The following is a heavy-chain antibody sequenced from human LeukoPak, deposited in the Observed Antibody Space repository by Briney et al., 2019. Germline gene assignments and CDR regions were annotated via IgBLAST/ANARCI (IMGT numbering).Heavy chain of an antibody. CDR1: GFTFSSYA. J-gene: IGHJ4*02. CDR2: ISYDGSNK. CDR3: ARKDAGYGDYADY. D-gene: IGHD4-17*01. V-gene: IGHV3-30-3*01. Sequence: GGSLRLSCAASGFTFSSYAMHWVRQAPGKGLEWVAVISYDGSNKYYADSVKGRFTISRDNAKNSLYLQMHSLRAEDTAVYYCARKDAGYGDYADYWGQGTLVTVSS.